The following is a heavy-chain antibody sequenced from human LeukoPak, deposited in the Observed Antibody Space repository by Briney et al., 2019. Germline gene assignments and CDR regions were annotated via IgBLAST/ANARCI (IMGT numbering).Heavy chain of an antibody. V-gene: IGHV1-46*01. D-gene: IGHD2-21*02. CDR2: INPSGGST. Sequence: AASVKVSCKASGYIFTSYYMHWVRQAAGQGLEWMGIINPSGGSTSYAQKFQGRVTMTRDTSTSTAYMELSSLRSDDTAVYYCARGYCSGDCFTLFDYWGQGTLVTVSS. CDR3: ARGYCSGDCFTLFDY. CDR1: GYIFTSYY. J-gene: IGHJ4*02.